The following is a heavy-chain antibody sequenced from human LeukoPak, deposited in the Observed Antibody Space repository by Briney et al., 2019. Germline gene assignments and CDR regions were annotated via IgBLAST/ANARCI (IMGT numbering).Heavy chain of an antibody. J-gene: IGHJ4*02. Sequence: PGGSLRLSCAASGFTFSSYGMHWVRQAPGKGLEWVAFIRYDGSNKYYADSVKGRFTISRDNSKNTLYLQMKSLRAEDTAVYYCAKDDYYDTSGYRDWGQGTLVTVSS. V-gene: IGHV3-30*02. CDR2: IRYDGSNK. D-gene: IGHD3-22*01. CDR1: GFTFSSYG. CDR3: AKDDYYDTSGYRD.